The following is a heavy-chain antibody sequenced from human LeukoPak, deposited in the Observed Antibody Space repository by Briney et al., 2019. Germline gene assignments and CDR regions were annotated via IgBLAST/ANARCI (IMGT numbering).Heavy chain of an antibody. D-gene: IGHD3-3*01. CDR3: AKGQLRFLQYDAFDI. CDR2: ISGSGGST. CDR1: GGSISSYY. J-gene: IGHJ3*02. V-gene: IGHV3-23*01. Sequence: PSETLSLTCTVSGGSISSYYWSWIRQPPGKGLEWVSAISGSGGSTYYADSVKGRFTISRDNSKNTLSLQMNSLRAEDTAVYSCAKGQLRFLQYDAFDIWGRGTMVTVSS.